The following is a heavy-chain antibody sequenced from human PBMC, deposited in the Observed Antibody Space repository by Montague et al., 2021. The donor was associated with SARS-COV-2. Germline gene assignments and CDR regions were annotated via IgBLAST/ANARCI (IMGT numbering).Heavy chain of an antibody. Sequence: SETLSLTCAVYGGSFSGYYWSWIRQPPGKGLEWIGEINRSGSINXNPSLKSRVTISVDTSKNQFSLKLSSMTAADTAVYYCARVPDYYDSSGYYFDAFDIWGQGTMVTVSS. CDR2: INRSGSI. V-gene: IGHV4-34*01. CDR1: GGSFSGYY. J-gene: IGHJ3*02. D-gene: IGHD3-22*01. CDR3: ARVPDYYDSSGYYFDAFDI.